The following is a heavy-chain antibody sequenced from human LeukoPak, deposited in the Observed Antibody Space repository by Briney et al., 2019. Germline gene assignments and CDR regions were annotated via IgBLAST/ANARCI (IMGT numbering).Heavy chain of an antibody. V-gene: IGHV1-18*01. CDR3: AAGLLLWFGETYFDY. J-gene: IGHJ4*02. Sequence: ASEKVSCKASGYTFTSYGISWVRQAPGQGLEWMGWISAYNGNTNYAQKLQGRVTMTTDTSTSTAYMELRSLRSDDTAVYYCAAGLLLWFGETYFDYWGQGTLVTVSS. CDR1: GYTFTSYG. D-gene: IGHD3-10*01. CDR2: ISAYNGNT.